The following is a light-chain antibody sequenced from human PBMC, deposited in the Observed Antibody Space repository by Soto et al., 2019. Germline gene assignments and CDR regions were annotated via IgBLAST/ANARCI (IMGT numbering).Light chain of an antibody. CDR3: QQQYNWPVT. J-gene: IGKJ5*01. V-gene: IGKV3-11*01. CDR2: DAS. Sequence: VITQSSGSPAVSPGERAALSRRASQSVGNKLAWYQQKPGQAPRPLIYDASSRASGIPARFSGSGSGTDFTLTISRLEPEDFAVYDCQQQYNWPVTFGQGTRLEIK. CDR1: QSVGNK.